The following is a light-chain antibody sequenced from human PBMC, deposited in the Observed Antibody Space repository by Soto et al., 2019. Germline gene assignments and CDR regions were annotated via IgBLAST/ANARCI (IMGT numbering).Light chain of an antibody. J-gene: IGKJ4*01. V-gene: IGKV3-20*01. CDR2: GAS. CDR3: QQYGSSPPLT. Sequence: EIVLTQSPGTLSLSPGERATLSCRASQSVSDSYLAWYQQKLGQAPRLLIYGASSRATGIPDRFSGSGSGTDFTLTISRLGPEDFAVYYCQQYGSSPPLTFGGGTKVEIK. CDR1: QSVSDSY.